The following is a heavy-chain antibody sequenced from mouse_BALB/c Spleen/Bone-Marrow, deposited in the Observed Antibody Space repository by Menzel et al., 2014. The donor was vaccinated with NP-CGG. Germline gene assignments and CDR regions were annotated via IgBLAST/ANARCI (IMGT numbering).Heavy chain of an antibody. V-gene: IGHV1S34*01. D-gene: IGHD2-1*01. J-gene: IGHJ2*01. CDR1: GYSFTGYY. Sequence: LVKTGASVKISCKASGYSFTGYYMHWVKQSHGKSLEWIGYISCYNGATSYDQKFKGKATFTVDTSSSTAYMQFNSLTSEDSAVYYCARRDYGNFFDYWGQGTTLTVSS. CDR2: ISCYNGAT. CDR3: ARRDYGNFFDY.